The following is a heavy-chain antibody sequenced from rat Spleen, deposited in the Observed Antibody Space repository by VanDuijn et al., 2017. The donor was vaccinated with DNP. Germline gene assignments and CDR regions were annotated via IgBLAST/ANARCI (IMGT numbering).Heavy chain of an antibody. D-gene: IGHD1-2*01. CDR3: TTGGTYIYPFTY. V-gene: IGHV2S12*01. Sequence: QVQLRESGPGLVQPSQTLSLTCTVSGFSFTNFAVNWVRQPPGKGLEWVAAISSAGNTFYNSDLKSRMSFSRDNSKNQVLVKMDSLQAENSAIYFCTTGGTYIYPFTYWGQGTLVTVSS. CDR1: GFSFTNFA. CDR2: ISSAGNT. J-gene: IGHJ3*01.